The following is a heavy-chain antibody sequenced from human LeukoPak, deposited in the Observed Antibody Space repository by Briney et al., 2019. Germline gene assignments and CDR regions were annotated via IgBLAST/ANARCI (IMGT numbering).Heavy chain of an antibody. D-gene: IGHD1-14*01. CDR2: IKHDGSEE. J-gene: IGHJ1*01. CDR3: ARDRYFQY. CDR1: GFTFSSFW. V-gene: IGHV3-7*01. Sequence: PGGSLTLSCVASGFTFSSFWMSWVRQAPGKGLEWVANIKHDGSEEHYVDSVEGRFSISRDNAKNSLYLQMNSLRAEDTAVYHCARDRYFQYWGQGSLVIVSS.